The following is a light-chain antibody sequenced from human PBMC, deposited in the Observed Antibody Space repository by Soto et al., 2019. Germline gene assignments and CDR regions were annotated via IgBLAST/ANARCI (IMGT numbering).Light chain of an antibody. V-gene: IGKV3-20*01. J-gene: IGKJ4*01. CDR3: QQYGSSPGLT. Sequence: EIVLTQSPGTLSLSPGERATLSCRASQSVSSSYLAWYQQKPGQAPRLLIYGASSRATGIPARFSGSGSGTDFTLTINRLEPEDFAVYYCQQYGSSPGLTFGGGTKVEIK. CDR2: GAS. CDR1: QSVSSSY.